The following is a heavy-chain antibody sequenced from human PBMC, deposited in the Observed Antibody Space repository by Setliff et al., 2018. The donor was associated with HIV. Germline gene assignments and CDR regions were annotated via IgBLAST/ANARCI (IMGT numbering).Heavy chain of an antibody. Sequence: LSLTCTVSGDSISSSIYYWGWVRQPPGKGLEWIGGIYYTGSPFYNPSLKSRVTISVDTSNNQFSLKLSPVTAADTAVYYCARGGGTSSPIDYHYYIDVWGKGTTVTVSS. CDR1: GDSISSSIYY. CDR2: IYYTGSP. D-gene: IGHD6-6*01. J-gene: IGHJ6*03. V-gene: IGHV4-39*01. CDR3: ARGGGTSSPIDYHYYIDV.